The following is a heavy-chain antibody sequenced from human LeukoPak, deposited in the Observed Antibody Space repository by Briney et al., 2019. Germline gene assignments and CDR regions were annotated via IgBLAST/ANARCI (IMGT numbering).Heavy chain of an antibody. J-gene: IGHJ4*02. CDR2: IKQDGTEK. V-gene: IGHV3-7*05. Sequence: GGSLRLSCVASGFTSSSYWMSWVRQAPGKGLEWVANIKQDGTEKYYVDSVRGRFTISRDNARYSLYLQMNSLRAEDTAVYYCAREYYYDSSGPDYWGQETLVSVSS. D-gene: IGHD3-22*01. CDR1: GFTSSSYW. CDR3: AREYYYDSSGPDY.